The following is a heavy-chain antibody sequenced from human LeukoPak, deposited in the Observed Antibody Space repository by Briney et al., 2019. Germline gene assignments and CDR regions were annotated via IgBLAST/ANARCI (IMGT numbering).Heavy chain of an antibody. Sequence: ASVKVSCKASGYTFTSYGLHWVRQAPGQRLEWMGWISAGNGNTKYPQEFQDRVTITRDTAATTAYMVLSSLTSEDMAVYYCARDASWGRESQYYYYYMDVWGKGTTVTVSS. V-gene: IGHV1-3*03. CDR3: ARDASWGRESQYYYYYMDV. CDR2: ISAGNGNT. J-gene: IGHJ6*03. D-gene: IGHD7-27*01. CDR1: GYTFTSYG.